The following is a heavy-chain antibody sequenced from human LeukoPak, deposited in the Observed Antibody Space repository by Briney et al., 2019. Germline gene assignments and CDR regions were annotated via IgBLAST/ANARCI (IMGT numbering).Heavy chain of an antibody. CDR3: ARGSTHYFDY. CDR1: GGSISSYY. CDR2: IYYSGST. Sequence: PSETLSLTCTVSGGSISSYYWGWIRQPPGKGLEWIGSIYYSGSTYYNPSLKSRVTMSVDTSKNQFSLKLSSVTAADTAVYYCARGSTHYFDYWGQGTLVTVSS. J-gene: IGHJ4*02. V-gene: IGHV4-39*07. D-gene: IGHD6-6*01.